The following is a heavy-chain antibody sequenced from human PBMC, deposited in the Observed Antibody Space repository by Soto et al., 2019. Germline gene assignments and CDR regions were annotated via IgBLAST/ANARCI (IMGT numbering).Heavy chain of an antibody. CDR3: ARCPLLWFGELPTYYGMDV. CDR1: GGSISSGGYY. V-gene: IGHV4-31*03. J-gene: IGHJ6*02. CDR2: IYYSGST. D-gene: IGHD3-10*01. Sequence: LSLTCTVSGGSISSGGYYWSWIRQHPGKGLEWIGYIYYSGSTYYNPSLKSRVTISVDTSKNQFSLKLSSVTAADTAVYYCARCPLLWFGELPTYYGMDVWGQGTTVTVSS.